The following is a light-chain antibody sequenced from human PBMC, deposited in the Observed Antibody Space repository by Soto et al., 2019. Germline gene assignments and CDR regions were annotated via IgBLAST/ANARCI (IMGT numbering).Light chain of an antibody. J-gene: IGLJ2*01. CDR1: SSNIGNNY. CDR2: DNN. CDR3: ATWDSSLSAVV. V-gene: IGLV1-51*01. Sequence: QSVLTQPPSVSAALGQKVTISCSGSSSNIGNNYVSWYQQLPGTAPRLLIYDNNKRPSGIPDRFSGSKSGTSATLGITGLQTGDEADYYCATWDSSLSAVVFGGGTKLTVL.